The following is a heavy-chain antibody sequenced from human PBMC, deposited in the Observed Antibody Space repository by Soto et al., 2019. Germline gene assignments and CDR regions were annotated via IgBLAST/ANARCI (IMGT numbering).Heavy chain of an antibody. CDR1: GGSISSGGYY. CDR3: ARGERLFRGCFVS. CDR2: IYYSGST. V-gene: IGHV4-31*03. J-gene: IGHJ5*01. Sequence: SETLSLTCTVSGGSISSGGYYWSWIRQHPGKGLEWIGYIYYSGSTYYNPSLTSRVTISVDTSKNHFSLKLSSVTAADTAVYFCARGERLFRGCFVSRGQGTLVSVSS. D-gene: IGHD2-15*01.